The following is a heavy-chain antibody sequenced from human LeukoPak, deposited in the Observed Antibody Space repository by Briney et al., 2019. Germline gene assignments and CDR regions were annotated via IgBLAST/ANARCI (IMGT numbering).Heavy chain of an antibody. CDR1: GFTFSSYS. J-gene: IGHJ4*02. CDR2: ISSSSSYI. CDR3: ARDFGAAEVDY. D-gene: IGHD6-13*01. Sequence: GGSLRLSCAASGFTFSSYSMNWVRQAPGKGLEWVSSISSSSSYIYYADSVKGRFTISRDNAKNSLYLQMNSLRAEDTAVHYCARDFGAAEVDYWGQGTLVTVSS. V-gene: IGHV3-21*01.